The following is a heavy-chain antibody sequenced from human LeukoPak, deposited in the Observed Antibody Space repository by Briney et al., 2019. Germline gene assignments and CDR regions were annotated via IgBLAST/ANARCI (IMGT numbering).Heavy chain of an antibody. CDR1: GYTFTSYG. CDR3: ARLSNRYSSGWYVVIDDYYRDV. J-gene: IGHJ6*03. D-gene: IGHD6-19*01. CDR2: ISAYNGNT. V-gene: IGHV1-18*01. Sequence: GASVKVSCKASGYTFTSYGISWVRQAPGQGLEWMGWISAYNGNTNYAQKLQGRVTMTTDTSTSTAYMELRSLRSDDTAVYYCARLSNRYSSGWYVVIDDYYRDVWGKGTTVTVSS.